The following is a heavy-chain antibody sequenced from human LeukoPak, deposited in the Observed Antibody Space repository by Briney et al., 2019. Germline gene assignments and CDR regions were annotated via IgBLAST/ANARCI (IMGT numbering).Heavy chain of an antibody. CDR2: INPNSGGT. CDR1: GYTFTGYY. D-gene: IGHD5-18*01. CDR3: AKIRGYSYGCFDY. Sequence: ASVKVSCKASGYTFTGYYMHWVRQAPGQGLEWMGWINPNSGGTNYAQKFQGRVTMTRDTTISTAYMELSSLRAEDTAVYYCAKIRGYSYGCFDYWGQGTLVTVSS. J-gene: IGHJ4*02. V-gene: IGHV1-2*02.